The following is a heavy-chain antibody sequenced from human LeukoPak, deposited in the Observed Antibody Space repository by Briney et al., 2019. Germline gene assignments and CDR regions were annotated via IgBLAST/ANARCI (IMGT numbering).Heavy chain of an antibody. CDR1: GFTFHSYW. CDR3: ARSSFPYYFDY. CDR2: IDNDGGST. Sequence: GGSLRLSCAASGFTFHSYWMHWVRQAPGKGLVWVSRIDNDGGSTTYADSVKGRFTISRDNAKNTIYLQMNSVRAENTAVYYCARSSFPYYFDYWGQGTLVTVSS. V-gene: IGHV3-74*01. J-gene: IGHJ4*02. D-gene: IGHD3-16*01.